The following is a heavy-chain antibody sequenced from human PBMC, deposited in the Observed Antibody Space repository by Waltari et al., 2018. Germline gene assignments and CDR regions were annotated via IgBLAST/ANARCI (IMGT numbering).Heavy chain of an antibody. J-gene: IGHJ4*02. CDR1: GFTFSSYA. CDR2: ISGSGGST. CDR3: AGSAIVGATRIDY. Sequence: EVQLLESGGGLVQPGGSLRLSCAASGFTFSSYAMSWVRQAPGKGLEWVSAISGSGGSTDDADSLNGRFTISRDNSKNTLYLQMNSLRAEDTAVYYCAGSAIVGATRIDYWGQGTLVTVSS. V-gene: IGHV3-23*01. D-gene: IGHD1-26*01.